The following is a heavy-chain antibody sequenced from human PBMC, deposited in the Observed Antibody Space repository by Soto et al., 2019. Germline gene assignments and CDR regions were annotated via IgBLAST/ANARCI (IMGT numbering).Heavy chain of an antibody. D-gene: IGHD6-13*01. Sequence: QVQLQESGPGLVKPSETLSLTCTVSGGSISSYYWSWIRQSPGKGLEWIGYIYYSGSTNYNPSLTRRFTISVDTSKNQFPLNLRSVTAADAAGYYCARHGEHRSSWYFDYWGQGTLVTVSS. CDR3: ARHGEHRSSWYFDY. J-gene: IGHJ4*02. V-gene: IGHV4-59*08. CDR2: IYYSGST. CDR1: GGSISSYY.